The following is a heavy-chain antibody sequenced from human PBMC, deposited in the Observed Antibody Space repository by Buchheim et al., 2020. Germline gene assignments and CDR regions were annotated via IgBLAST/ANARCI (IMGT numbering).Heavy chain of an antibody. CDR3: ARDPVGPIVGATRLDY. CDR2: IKQDGSEK. Sequence: EVQLVESGGGLVQPGGSLRLSCAASGFTFSSYWMSWVRQAPGKGLEWVANIKQDGSEKYYVDSVKGRFTISRDNAKNSLYLQMNSLRAEDTAAYYCARDPVGPIVGATRLDYWGQGTL. D-gene: IGHD1-26*01. V-gene: IGHV3-7*01. CDR1: GFTFSSYW. J-gene: IGHJ4*02.